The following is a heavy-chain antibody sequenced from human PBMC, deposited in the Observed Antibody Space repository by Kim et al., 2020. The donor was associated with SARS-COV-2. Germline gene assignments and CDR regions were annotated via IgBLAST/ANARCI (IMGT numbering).Heavy chain of an antibody. J-gene: IGHJ3*02. CDR3: ARDDRGWGDSRSDAFDI. D-gene: IGHD2-21*02. Sequence: SGKGRFTISKDTSKNTVYLQMNSLGVDDTAVYYCARDDRGWGDSRSDAFDIWGQGTMVTVSS. V-gene: IGHV3-66*01.